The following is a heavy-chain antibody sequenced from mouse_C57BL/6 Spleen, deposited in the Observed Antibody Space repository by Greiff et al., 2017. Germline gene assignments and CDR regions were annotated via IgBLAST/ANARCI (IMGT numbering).Heavy chain of an antibody. J-gene: IGHJ4*01. CDR2: IWSGGST. D-gene: IGHD1-1*01. CDR1: GFSLTSYG. V-gene: IGHV2-2*01. CDR3: ASTVVAPYYYAMDY. Sequence: QVQLQQSGPGLVQPSQSLSITCTVSGFSLTSYGVHWVRQSPGKGLEWLGVIWSGGSTDYNAAFISRLSISKDNSKSQVFFKMNSLQADDTAIYYCASTVVAPYYYAMDYWGQGTSVTVSS.